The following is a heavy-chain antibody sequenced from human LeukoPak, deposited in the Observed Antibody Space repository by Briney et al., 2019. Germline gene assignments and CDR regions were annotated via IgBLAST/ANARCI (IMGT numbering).Heavy chain of an antibody. CDR2: ISSSSSYI. CDR3: SSSGYGGYFDY. CDR1: GFTFSSYS. D-gene: IGHD3-22*01. J-gene: IGHJ4*02. Sequence: GGSLRLSCAASGFTFSSYSMNWVRQAPGKGLEWVSSISSSSSYIYYADSVKGRFTISRDNAKNSLYLQMSSLRAEDTAVYYCSSSGYGGYFDYWGQGTLVTVSS. V-gene: IGHV3-21*01.